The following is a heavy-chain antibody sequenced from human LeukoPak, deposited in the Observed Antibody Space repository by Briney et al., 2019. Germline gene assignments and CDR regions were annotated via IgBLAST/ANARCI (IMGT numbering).Heavy chain of an antibody. Sequence: ASVKVSCKASGYTFTTYTINWVRQAPGQGLEWMGWISAYNGNTNYAQKLQGRVTMTTDTSTSTAYMKLRSLRSDDTAIYYCARRISGYYSTFDFWGKGTLVTVSS. CDR2: ISAYNGNT. CDR1: GYTFTTYT. D-gene: IGHD3-22*01. CDR3: ARRISGYYSTFDF. V-gene: IGHV1-18*01. J-gene: IGHJ4*02.